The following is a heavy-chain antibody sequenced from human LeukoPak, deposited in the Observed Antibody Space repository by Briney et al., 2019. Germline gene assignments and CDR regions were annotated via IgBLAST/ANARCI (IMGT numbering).Heavy chain of an antibody. D-gene: IGHD3-22*01. V-gene: IGHV3-33*01. CDR3: ARGVVALFDY. CDR1: GFTFSSYG. J-gene: IGHJ4*02. Sequence: PGRSLRLSCAAPGFTFSSYGMHWVRQAPGKGLEWVAVIWYDGSNKYYADSVKGRFTISRDNSKNTLYLQMNSLRAEDTAVYYCARGVVALFDYWGQGTLVTVSS. CDR2: IWYDGSNK.